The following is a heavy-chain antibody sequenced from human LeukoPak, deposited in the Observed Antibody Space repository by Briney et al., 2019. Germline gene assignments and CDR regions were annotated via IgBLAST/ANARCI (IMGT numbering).Heavy chain of an antibody. CDR2: ISYDGSNK. CDR1: GFTFSSYG. V-gene: IGHV3-30*03. D-gene: IGHD6-13*01. CDR3: ARVLGYGYSSSWYSLEYNWFDP. Sequence: GRSLRLSCAASGFTFSSYGMHWVRQAPGKGLEWVAVISYDGSNKYYADSVKGRFTISRDNSKNTLYLQMNSLRSEDTAVYYCARVLGYGYSSSWYSLEYNWFDPWGQGTLVTVSS. J-gene: IGHJ5*02.